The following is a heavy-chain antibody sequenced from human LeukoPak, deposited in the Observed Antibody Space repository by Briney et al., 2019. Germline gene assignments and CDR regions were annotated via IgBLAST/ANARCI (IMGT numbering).Heavy chain of an antibody. D-gene: IGHD6-13*01. CDR2: ISAYNGNT. CDR3: ATGPLPPYSSSWFYYYYYGMDV. V-gene: IGHV1-18*01. J-gene: IGHJ6*02. Sequence: ASVKVSCKASGYTFTSYGISWVRQAPGQGLEWMGWISAYNGNTNYAQKLQGRVTMTTDTSTSTAYMELRSLRSDDTAVYYCATGPLPPYSSSWFYYYYYGMDVWGQGTTVTVSS. CDR1: GYTFTSYG.